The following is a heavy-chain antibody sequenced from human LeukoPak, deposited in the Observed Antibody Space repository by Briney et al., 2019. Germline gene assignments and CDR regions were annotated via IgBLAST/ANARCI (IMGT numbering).Heavy chain of an antibody. CDR2: INHSGST. J-gene: IGHJ4*02. CDR3: ARGRRDSWGIVVVPAAMLNY. V-gene: IGHV4-34*01. Sequence: SETLSLTCAVYGGSFSGYYWSWIRQPPRKGLEWIGEINHSGSTNYNPSLKSRVTISVDTSKNQFSLKLSSVTAADTAVYYCARGRRDSWGIVVVPAAMLNYWGQGTLVTVSS. CDR1: GGSFSGYY. D-gene: IGHD2-2*01.